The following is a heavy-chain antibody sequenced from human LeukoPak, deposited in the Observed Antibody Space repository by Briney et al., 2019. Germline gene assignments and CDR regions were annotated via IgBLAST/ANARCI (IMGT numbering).Heavy chain of an antibody. J-gene: IGHJ2*01. CDR3: ARISDHNWYFDL. V-gene: IGHV1-2*02. CDR2: INPNSGGT. CDR1: GYTFTVYY. D-gene: IGHD1-14*01. Sequence: GASVKVSCKASGYTFTVYYMHWVRQAPRQGLEWMGWINPNSGGTNYAQKFQGRVTMTRNTSISTAYMELSSLRSEDTAVYYCARISDHNWYFDLWGRGTLVTVSS.